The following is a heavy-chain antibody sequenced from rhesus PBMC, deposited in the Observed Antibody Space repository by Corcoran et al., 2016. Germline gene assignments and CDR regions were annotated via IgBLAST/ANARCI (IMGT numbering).Heavy chain of an antibody. D-gene: IGHD2-33*01. J-gene: IGHJ5-1*01. V-gene: IGHV1-180*01. CDR2: ISPYSGNR. CDR1: GYTFTTYY. Sequence: QVQLVQSGAEIKQPGASVKLSCKASGYTFTTYYIHWGRQAPGQGLEWIELISPYSGNRDYAQTFQGRVSITPDTSTNTGYMELSSLRSEDTAVYYCTREGTLRGNRFDVWGPGVLVTVSS. CDR3: TREGTLRGNRFDV.